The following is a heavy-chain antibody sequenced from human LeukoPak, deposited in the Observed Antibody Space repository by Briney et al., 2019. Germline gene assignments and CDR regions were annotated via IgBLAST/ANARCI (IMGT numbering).Heavy chain of an antibody. D-gene: IGHD4-17*01. CDR1: GGSMRSYH. Sequence: PSETLSLTCTVSGGSMRSYHWSWIRQPPEKGLEWIGYIYYNGSTNYNPSLKSRVTISVDTSKNQFSLKLSSVTAADTAVYYCARHGAYDYGDRDAFDIWGQGTMVTVSS. CDR2: IYYNGST. V-gene: IGHV4-59*08. J-gene: IGHJ3*02. CDR3: ARHGAYDYGDRDAFDI.